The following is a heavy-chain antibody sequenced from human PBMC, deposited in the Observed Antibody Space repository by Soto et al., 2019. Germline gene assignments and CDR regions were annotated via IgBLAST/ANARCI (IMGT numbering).Heavy chain of an antibody. J-gene: IGHJ6*02. D-gene: IGHD2-2*01. Sequence: ASVKVSCKASGGTFSSYAISWVRQAPGQGLEWMGGIIPIFGTANYAQKFQGRVTITADESTSTAYMELSSLRSEDTAVYYCARDSRVRGLSCSSTSCRNYYGMDVWGQGTTVTVSS. CDR1: GGTFSSYA. V-gene: IGHV1-69*13. CDR3: ARDSRVRGLSCSSTSCRNYYGMDV. CDR2: IIPIFGTA.